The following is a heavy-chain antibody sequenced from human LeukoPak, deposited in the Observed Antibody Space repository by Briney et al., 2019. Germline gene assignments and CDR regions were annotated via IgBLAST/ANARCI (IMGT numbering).Heavy chain of an antibody. Sequence: ASVKVSCKASGYTFTSYDMNWVRQATGQGLEWMGWMNPNSGNTGYAQKFQGRVTMTRNTSISTAYMELSSLRSEDTAVYYCARVSLDYGDYPNWFDPWGQGTLVTVSS. CDR1: GYTFTSYD. CDR3: ARVSLDYGDYPNWFDP. J-gene: IGHJ5*02. CDR2: MNPNSGNT. D-gene: IGHD4-17*01. V-gene: IGHV1-8*01.